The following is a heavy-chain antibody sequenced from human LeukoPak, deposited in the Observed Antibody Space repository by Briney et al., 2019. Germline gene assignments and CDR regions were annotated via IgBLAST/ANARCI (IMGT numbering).Heavy chain of an antibody. Sequence: GGSLRLSCAASGFTFSSYAMSWVRQAPGKGLEWVSAISGSGGSTYYADSVKGRFTIPRDNSKNTLYLQMNSLRAEDTAVYYCAKDTPRYCSSTSCPYDAFDIWGQGTMVTVSS. D-gene: IGHD2-2*01. CDR3: AKDTPRYCSSTSCPYDAFDI. V-gene: IGHV3-23*01. CDR1: GFTFSSYA. CDR2: ISGSGGST. J-gene: IGHJ3*02.